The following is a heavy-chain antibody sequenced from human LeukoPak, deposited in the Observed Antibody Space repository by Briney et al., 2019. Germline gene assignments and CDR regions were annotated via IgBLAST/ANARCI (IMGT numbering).Heavy chain of an antibody. CDR2: IYYSGST. V-gene: IGHV4-59*01. Sequence: SETLSLTCTVSGGSISSYYWSWIRQPPGKGLEWIGYIYYSGSTNYNPSLKSRVTISVDTSKNQFSLKLSSVTAADTAVYYCARDLFAAAGIVELWGRGTLVTVSS. CDR1: GGSISSYY. CDR3: ARDLFAAAGIVEL. J-gene: IGHJ2*01. D-gene: IGHD6-13*01.